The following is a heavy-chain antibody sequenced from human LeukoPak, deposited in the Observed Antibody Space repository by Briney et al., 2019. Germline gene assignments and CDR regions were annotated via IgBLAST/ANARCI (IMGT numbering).Heavy chain of an antibody. Sequence: PSETLSLTCTVSGGSISSYYWSWIRQPPGKGLEWIGYIYYSGSTNYNPSLKSRVTISVDTSKNQFSLKLSSVTAADTAVYYCARTTAADQGFYYYYSMDVWGKGTTVTVSS. J-gene: IGHJ6*04. CDR1: GGSISSYY. CDR3: ARTTAADQGFYYYYSMDV. D-gene: IGHD6-13*01. CDR2: IYYSGST. V-gene: IGHV4-59*01.